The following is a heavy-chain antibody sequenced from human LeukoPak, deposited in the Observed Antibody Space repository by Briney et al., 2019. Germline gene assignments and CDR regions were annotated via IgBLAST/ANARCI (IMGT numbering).Heavy chain of an antibody. CDR2: ISSSGSTI. D-gene: IGHD3-22*01. CDR3: ARESNYYDSSGYYVYYFDY. CDR1: GFTFSDYY. Sequence: PGGSLRLSCAASGFTFSDYYMSWIRQAPGKGLEWVSYISSSGSTIYYADSVKGRFTISRDNAKNSLYLQMHSLRAEDTAVYYCARESNYYDSSGYYVYYFDYWGQGTLVTVSS. J-gene: IGHJ4*02. V-gene: IGHV3-11*01.